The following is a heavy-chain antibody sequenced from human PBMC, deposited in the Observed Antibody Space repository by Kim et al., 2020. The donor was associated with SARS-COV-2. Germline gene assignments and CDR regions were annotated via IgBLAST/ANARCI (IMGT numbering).Heavy chain of an antibody. CDR3: ARDVGAGVVTDAFDI. D-gene: IGHD2-21*02. CDR2: IWYDGSNK. CDR1: GFTFSSYG. Sequence: GGSLRLSCAASGFTFSSYGMHWVRQAPGKGLEWVAVIWYDGSNKYYADSVKGRFTISRDNSKNTLYLQMNSLRAEDTAVYYCARDVGAGVVTDAFDIWGQGTMVTVSS. V-gene: IGHV3-33*01. J-gene: IGHJ3*02.